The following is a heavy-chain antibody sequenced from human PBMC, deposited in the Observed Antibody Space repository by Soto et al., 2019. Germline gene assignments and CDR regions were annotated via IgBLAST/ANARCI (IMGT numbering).Heavy chain of an antibody. CDR1: GYTFTSYA. Sequence: ASVKVSCKASGYTFTSYAMHWVRQAPGQRLEWMGWINAGNGNTKYSQKFQGRVTITRDTSASTAYMELSSLRSEDTAVYYCARALGYCSGGSCYSWFDPWGQGTLVTVPS. CDR3: ARALGYCSGGSCYSWFDP. CDR2: INAGNGNT. J-gene: IGHJ5*02. V-gene: IGHV1-3*01. D-gene: IGHD2-15*01.